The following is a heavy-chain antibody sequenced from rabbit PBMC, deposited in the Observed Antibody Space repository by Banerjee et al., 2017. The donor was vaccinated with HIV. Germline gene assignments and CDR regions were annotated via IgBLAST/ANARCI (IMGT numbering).Heavy chain of an antibody. Sequence: QSLEESGGDLVKPGASLTLTCTASGIDFSSYAYMCWVRQAPGKGLELIACIASGSGNTYYASWAKGRFTISKTSSTTVTLQMTSLTAADTATYFCSRSPSSYYYYFNLWGQGTLVTVS. V-gene: IGHV1S40*01. D-gene: IGHD8-1*01. J-gene: IGHJ4*01. CDR2: IASGSGNT. CDR3: SRSPSSYYYYFNL. CDR1: GIDFSSYAY.